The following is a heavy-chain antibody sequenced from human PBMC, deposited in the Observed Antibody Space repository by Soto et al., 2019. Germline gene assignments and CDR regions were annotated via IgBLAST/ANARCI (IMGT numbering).Heavy chain of an antibody. CDR1: GYTFTNYG. V-gene: IGHV1-18*01. J-gene: IGHJ4*02. CDR2: ISAYNGNI. D-gene: IGHD3-10*01. CDR3: ARAGGSGSYADFDY. Sequence: QVQLVQSGGEVRKPGASVKVSCEASGYTFTNYGISWVRQAPGQGLEWMGWISAYNGNINYGKKFQGRVTMTMETSTNTAYMDLRALRSDDTAVYYCARAGGSGSYADFDYWGQGTLVTVSS.